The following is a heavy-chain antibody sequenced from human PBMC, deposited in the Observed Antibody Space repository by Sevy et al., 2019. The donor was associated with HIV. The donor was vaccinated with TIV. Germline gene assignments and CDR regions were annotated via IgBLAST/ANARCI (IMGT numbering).Heavy chain of an antibody. J-gene: IGHJ5*02. CDR2: ISGSGGST. CDR3: AKDHPYCSSTSCAIP. CDR1: GFTFSSYG. V-gene: IGHV3-23*01. Sequence: GGSLRLSCAASGFTFSSYGMSWVRQAPGKGLEWVSGISGSGGSTYYADSVKGRFTISRDNSKNTLYLQMNSLRAEDTAVYYCAKDHPYCSSTSCAIPWGQGTLVTVSS. D-gene: IGHD2-2*01.